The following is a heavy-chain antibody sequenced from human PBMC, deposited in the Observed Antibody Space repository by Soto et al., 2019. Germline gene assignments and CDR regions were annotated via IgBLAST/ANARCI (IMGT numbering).Heavy chain of an antibody. CDR1: SDSLSGGASF. Sequence: TLSLTCTVSSDSLSGGASFWIWSRQLTGKGLELIANVYYSGSSYYNPSLKSRLTISVDTTKNQFSLQLKSMTAADTAVYYCAKLSCTSSTCYFPGWFDPWGQGTLVTVSS. CDR2: VYYSGSS. J-gene: IGHJ5*02. D-gene: IGHD2-2*01. CDR3: AKLSCTSSTCYFPGWFDP. V-gene: IGHV4-31*03.